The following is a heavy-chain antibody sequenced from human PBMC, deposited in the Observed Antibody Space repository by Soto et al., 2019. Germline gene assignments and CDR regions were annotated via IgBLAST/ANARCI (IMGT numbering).Heavy chain of an antibody. D-gene: IGHD6-19*01. CDR2: ISAYNGNT. CDR1: VYTFTSDG. CDR3: ARLIAVAGMEFVGGLDI. V-gene: IGHV1-18*01. Sequence: SVKLSCKASVYTFTSDGVSCVRQAPGQGLEWMGWISAYNGNTNYAQKLQGRVTMTTDTSTSTAYMELRSLRSDDTAVYYCARLIAVAGMEFVGGLDIWGEGTMVTVSS. J-gene: IGHJ3*02.